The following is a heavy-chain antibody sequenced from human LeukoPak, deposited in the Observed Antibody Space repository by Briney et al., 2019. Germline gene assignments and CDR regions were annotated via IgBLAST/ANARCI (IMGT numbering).Heavy chain of an antibody. D-gene: IGHD6-19*01. CDR1: GYTFTGYY. CDR2: INPNSGGT. J-gene: IGHJ4*02. CDR3: ARVVAGTWGVFDY. V-gene: IGHV1-2*04. Sequence: GASVKVSCKASGYTFTGYYMHRVRQAPGQGLGWMGWINPNSGGTNYAQKFQGWVTMTRDTSISTAYMELSRLRSDDTAVYYCARVVAGTWGVFDYWGQGTLVTVSS.